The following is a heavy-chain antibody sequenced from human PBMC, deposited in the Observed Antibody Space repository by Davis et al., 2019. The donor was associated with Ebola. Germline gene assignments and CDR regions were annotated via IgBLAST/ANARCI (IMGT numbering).Heavy chain of an antibody. CDR3: ARDSSSGYYPYYFDY. CDR2: ISSSGSTI. Sequence: GESLKISCAASGFTFSDYYMSWIRQAPGKGLEWVSYISSSGSTIYYADSVKGRFTISRDNAKNSLYLQMNSLRAEDTAVYYCARDSSSGYYPYYFDYWGQGTLVTVSS. V-gene: IGHV3-11*04. CDR1: GFTFSDYY. D-gene: IGHD3-22*01. J-gene: IGHJ4*02.